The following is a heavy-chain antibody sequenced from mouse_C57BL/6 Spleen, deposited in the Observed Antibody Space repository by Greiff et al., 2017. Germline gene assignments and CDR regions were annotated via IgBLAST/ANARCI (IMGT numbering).Heavy chain of an antibody. D-gene: IGHD1-1*01. J-gene: IGHJ3*01. CDR2: IYPGSGST. CDR3: ARRYFYGSSWGFAD. V-gene: IGHV1-55*01. Sequence: VQLQQPGAELVKPGASVKMSCKASGYTFTSYWITWVKQRPGQGLEWIGDIYPGSGSTNSNEKFKSKATLTVDTSSSAAYMQLTSLTSEYSAVYYFARRYFYGSSWGFADWGQGTLVTVSA. CDR1: GYTFTSYW.